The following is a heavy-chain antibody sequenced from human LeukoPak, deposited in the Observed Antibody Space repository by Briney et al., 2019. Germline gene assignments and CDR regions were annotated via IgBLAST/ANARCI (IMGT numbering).Heavy chain of an antibody. J-gene: IGHJ6*02. CDR2: ITGDGAGT. V-gene: IGHV3-43*02. CDR3: AKAIGSGRYYYYYGMDV. Sequence: GGSLRLSCAASGFIFDDYAMHWVRQAPGKGLEWVSLITGDGAGTYYEDSVRGRFTISRDNSKNSLYLQMNSLRTEDTALYYCAKAIGSGRYYYYYGMDVWGQGTTVTVSS. CDR1: GFIFDDYA. D-gene: IGHD6-19*01.